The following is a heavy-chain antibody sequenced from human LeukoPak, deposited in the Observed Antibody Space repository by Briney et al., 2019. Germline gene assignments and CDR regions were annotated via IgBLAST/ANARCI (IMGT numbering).Heavy chain of an antibody. CDR2: INPNSGGT. CDR1: GYTFTGYY. CDR3: ARDRSYYDFWSGYYWFDP. D-gene: IGHD3-3*01. Sequence: ASVKVSCKASGYTFTGYYMHWVRQAPGQGLEWMGWINPNSGGTNYAQKFQGRVTMTRDTSISTAYMELSRLKSDDTAVYYCARDRSYYDFWSGYYWFDPWGQGTLVTVSS. V-gene: IGHV1-2*02. J-gene: IGHJ5*02.